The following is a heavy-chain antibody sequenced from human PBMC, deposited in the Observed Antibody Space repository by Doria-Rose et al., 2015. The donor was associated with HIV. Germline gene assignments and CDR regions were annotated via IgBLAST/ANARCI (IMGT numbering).Heavy chain of an antibody. V-gene: IGHV2-26*01. CDR1: GVSLSSPGMG. CDR3: ARIKSSRWYHKYYFDF. D-gene: IGHD6-13*01. J-gene: IGHJ4*02. Sequence: QVTLKESGPVLVKPTETLTLTCTVSGVSLSSPGMGVSWIRQPPGKALEWLLHIFSDDERSYKTSLKSRLTISRGTSKSQVVLTMTDMDPVDTATYYCARIKSSRWYHKYYFDFWGQGTLVNVSA. CDR2: IFSDDER.